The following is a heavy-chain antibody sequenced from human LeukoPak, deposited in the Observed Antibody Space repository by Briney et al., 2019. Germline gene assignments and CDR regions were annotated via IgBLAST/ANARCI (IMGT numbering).Heavy chain of an antibody. Sequence: GGSLRLSCAASGFTVSINYMSWVRQAPGKGLEWVSVIYSGGSTYYADSVKGRFTISRDNAKNSLYLQLNSLRAGDTALYYCVKDLLRDYSGSYLGCDYWGQGTLVTVYS. D-gene: IGHD1-26*01. J-gene: IGHJ4*02. CDR2: IYSGGST. CDR1: GFTVSINY. V-gene: IGHV3-53*05. CDR3: VKDLLRDYSGSYLGCDY.